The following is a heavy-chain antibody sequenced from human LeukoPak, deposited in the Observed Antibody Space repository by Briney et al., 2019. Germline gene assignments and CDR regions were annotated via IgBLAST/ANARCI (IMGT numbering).Heavy chain of an antibody. CDR1: GFTFSSYA. CDR3: AKAPGYDFWSGYREYYFDY. J-gene: IGHJ4*02. Sequence: PGGSLRLSCAASGFTFSSYAMSWVRQAPGKGLEWVSAISGSGGSTYYADSVKGRFTTSRDNSKNTLYLQMNSLRAEVTAVYYCAKAPGYDFWSGYREYYFDYWGQGTLVTVSS. D-gene: IGHD3-3*01. V-gene: IGHV3-23*01. CDR2: ISGSGGST.